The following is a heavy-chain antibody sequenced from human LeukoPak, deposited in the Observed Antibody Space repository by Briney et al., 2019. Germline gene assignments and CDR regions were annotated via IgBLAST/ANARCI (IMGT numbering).Heavy chain of an antibody. CDR3: APHGGADGS. J-gene: IGHJ5*01. CDR1: GLTFNCYA. V-gene: IGHV3-23*01. CDR2: ISGSGDTT. Sequence: PGGSVRLSGAASGLTFNCYALSWLRQAPGHGRVWYSDISGSGDTTRYTDSVKSRFTISRDNSKNTLYLQMKSLRGEPSFLYHGAPHGGADGSSGDGTLVTASP. D-gene: IGHD3-10*01.